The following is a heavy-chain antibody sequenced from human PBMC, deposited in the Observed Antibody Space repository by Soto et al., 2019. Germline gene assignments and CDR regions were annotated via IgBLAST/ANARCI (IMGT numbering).Heavy chain of an antibody. Sequence: SETLSLTCTVSGGASNSYYCTWILQPAGKGLEWIGRIDSSGSTKYNPSLQSRVTMSLDTSKNQFSLRLTSVTAADTAVYYCARGQRFSDWFDPWGQGTLVTVSS. CDR3: ARGQRFSDWFDP. J-gene: IGHJ5*02. CDR1: GGASNSYY. D-gene: IGHD3-3*01. V-gene: IGHV4-4*07. CDR2: IDSSGST.